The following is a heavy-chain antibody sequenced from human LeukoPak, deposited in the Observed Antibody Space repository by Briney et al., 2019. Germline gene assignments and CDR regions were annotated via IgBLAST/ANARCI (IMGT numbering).Heavy chain of an antibody. J-gene: IGHJ5*02. Sequence: PGGSLRLSCAVSGFTFSSYWMTWVRQAPGKGLEWVANIKQDGSEKYYVDSVKGRFTISRDNAMNSLYLQMNSLRAEDTAVYYCARDSLQATATSNWFDPWGQGTLVTVSS. V-gene: IGHV3-7*01. CDR3: ARDSLQATATSNWFDP. D-gene: IGHD2-15*01. CDR1: GFTFSSYW. CDR2: IKQDGSEK.